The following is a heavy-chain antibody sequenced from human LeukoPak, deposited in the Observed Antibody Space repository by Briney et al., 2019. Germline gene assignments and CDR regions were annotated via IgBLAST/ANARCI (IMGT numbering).Heavy chain of an antibody. CDR3: AREKDTGSNHAKIRYDI. CDR1: ADSFSSHY. D-gene: IGHD1-26*01. V-gene: IGHV4-59*11. Sequence: PSETLSLTCAVSADSFSSHYWTWIRQPPGKGLEWIGWIFGSGDFNYNPSLKSRLSISVDTSNNQFSLKLTSATAADTAVYYCAREKDTGSNHAKIRYDIWGQGTMVTVSS. CDR2: IFGSGDF. J-gene: IGHJ3*02.